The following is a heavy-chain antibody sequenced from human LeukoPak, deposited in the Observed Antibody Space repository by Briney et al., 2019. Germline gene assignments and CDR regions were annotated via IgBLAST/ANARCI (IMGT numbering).Heavy chain of an antibody. CDR2: INTDGSST. V-gene: IGHV3-74*01. CDR1: GFTFSSYW. CDR3: ARDQGSARGYSYGHLDY. J-gene: IGHJ4*02. D-gene: IGHD5-18*01. Sequence: GGSLRLSCAASGFTFSSYWMHWVRQAPGKGLVWVSRINTDGSSTSYADSVKGRFTISRDNSKNTLYLQMNSLRAEDTAVYYCARDQGSARGYSYGHLDYWGQGTLVTVSS.